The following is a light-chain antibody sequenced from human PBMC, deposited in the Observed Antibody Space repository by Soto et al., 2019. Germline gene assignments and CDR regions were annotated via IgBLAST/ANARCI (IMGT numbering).Light chain of an antibody. CDR1: QSVSSTS. V-gene: IGKV3-20*01. J-gene: IGKJ1*01. CDR3: QQSYSTPWT. Sequence: EIVLTQSPGTLSLSPGERATLSCMASQSVSSTSLAWYQQKPGQAPRLLIYGASTRATGIPDRFSGSGSGTDFTLTISSLQPEDFATYYCQQSYSTPWTFGQGTKVDIK. CDR2: GAS.